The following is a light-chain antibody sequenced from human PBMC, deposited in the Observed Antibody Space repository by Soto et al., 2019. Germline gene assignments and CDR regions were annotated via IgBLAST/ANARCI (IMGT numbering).Light chain of an antibody. J-gene: IGLJ1*01. CDR3: SSYTSDSSYV. CDR2: AVS. CDR1: SSAVGLYDY. Sequence: QSVLTQPASVSGSPGQSITISCTGTSSAVGLYDYVSWYQQHPGQAPQLMIYAVSNRPSGVSNRFSASKSGNTASLFISGLQAEDEADYYCSSYTSDSSYVFGSGTKVTVL. V-gene: IGLV2-14*01.